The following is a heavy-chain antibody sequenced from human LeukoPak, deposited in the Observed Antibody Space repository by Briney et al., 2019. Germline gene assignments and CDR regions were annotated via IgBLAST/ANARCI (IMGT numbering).Heavy chain of an antibody. CDR3: ASGGYYGSGSPGDYFDY. D-gene: IGHD3-10*01. CDR1: GFTFSSYG. CDR2: IWYDGSNK. J-gene: IGHJ4*02. Sequence: PGGSLRLSCAASGFTFSSYGMHWVRRAPGKGLEWVAVIWYDGSNKYYADSVKGRFTISRDNSKNTLYLQMNSLRAEDTAVYYCASGGYYGSGSPGDYFDYWGQGTLVTVSS. V-gene: IGHV3-33*01.